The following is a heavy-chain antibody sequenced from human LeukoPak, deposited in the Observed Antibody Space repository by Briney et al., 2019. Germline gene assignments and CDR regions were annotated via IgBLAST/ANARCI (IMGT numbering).Heavy chain of an antibody. J-gene: IGHJ4*02. D-gene: IGHD2-8*01. Sequence: ASVKVSCKTTGYTFTGYYMHWVRQAPGQGLEWMGWINPNSGGTNYAQKFQGRVTMTRDTSISTAYMELSRLRSDDTAVYYCARWGGHCTSGLCYYFDCWGQGTLVTVSS. V-gene: IGHV1-2*02. CDR1: GYTFTGYY. CDR3: ARWGGHCTSGLCYYFDC. CDR2: INPNSGGT.